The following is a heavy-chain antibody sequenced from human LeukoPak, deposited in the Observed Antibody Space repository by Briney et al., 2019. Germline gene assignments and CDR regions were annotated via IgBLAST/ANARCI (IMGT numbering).Heavy chain of an antibody. J-gene: IGHJ4*02. CDR3: ARGNPDSGGYYRPWIDY. CDR1: GFTFSSYP. D-gene: IGHD3-22*01. V-gene: IGHV3-30-3*01. Sequence: GGSLTLSCAASGFTFSSYPMQWARQAPGKALEWVAVITYDGSKKYYADSVEGRFTISRDNYKNTVYLQMKSLRADDTAVYYCARGNPDSGGYYRPWIDYWGQGTLVTVSS. CDR2: ITYDGSKK.